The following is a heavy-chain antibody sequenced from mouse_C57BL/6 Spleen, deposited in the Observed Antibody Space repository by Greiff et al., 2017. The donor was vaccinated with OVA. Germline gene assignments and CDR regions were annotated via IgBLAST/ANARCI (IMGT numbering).Heavy chain of an antibody. CDR1: GFTFSSYA. Sequence: DVQLVESGEGLVKPGGSLKLSCAASGFTFSSYAMSWVRQTPEKRLEWVAYISSGGDYIYYADTVKGRFTISRDNARNTLYLQMSSLKSEDTAMYYCTRESNSYYVDYWGQGTTLTVSS. J-gene: IGHJ2*01. V-gene: IGHV5-9-1*02. D-gene: IGHD2-5*01. CDR2: ISSGGDYI. CDR3: TRESNSYYVDY.